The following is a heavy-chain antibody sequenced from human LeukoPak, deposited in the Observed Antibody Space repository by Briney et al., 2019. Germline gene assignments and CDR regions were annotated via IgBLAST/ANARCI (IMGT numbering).Heavy chain of an antibody. Sequence: GGSLRLSCAASGFTFSSYAMHWVRQAPGKGLEYVSAISSNGGSTYYANSVKGRFTISRDNSKNTLYLQMGSLRAEDTAVYYCARVGCSSTSCYYYYYYMDVWGKGTTVTASS. J-gene: IGHJ6*03. CDR3: ARVGCSSTSCYYYYYYMDV. V-gene: IGHV3-64*01. CDR1: GFTFSSYA. CDR2: ISSNGGST. D-gene: IGHD2-2*01.